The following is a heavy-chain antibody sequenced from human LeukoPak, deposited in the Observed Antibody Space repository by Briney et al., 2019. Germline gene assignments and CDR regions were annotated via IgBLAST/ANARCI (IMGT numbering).Heavy chain of an antibody. V-gene: IGHV3-30*02. Sequence: PGGSLRLSCAASGFIFSYYGMHWVRQAPGKGLEWVAFIRYDETKTYFGDSVKGRFSISRDNSKNTVYLQMNSLRAEDTAMYYCAKSHLPNTYSGTYYCDYWGQGTLVTVSS. J-gene: IGHJ4*02. CDR3: AKSHLPNTYSGTYYCDY. CDR2: IRYDETKT. CDR1: GFIFSYYG. D-gene: IGHD1-26*01.